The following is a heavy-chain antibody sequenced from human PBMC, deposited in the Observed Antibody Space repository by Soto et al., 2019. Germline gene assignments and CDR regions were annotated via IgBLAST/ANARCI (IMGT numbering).Heavy chain of an antibody. CDR2: IYPGDSDT. Sequence: EVQLVQSGAEVKKPGESLKISCKGSGYSFTSYWIGWVRQMPGKGLEWMGIIYPGDSDTRYSPSFQGQVTISADRSISTAYLQWSSLKASDTAMYYCARPGRDCSGGSCYSSFDYWGQGTLVTVSS. J-gene: IGHJ4*02. CDR3: ARPGRDCSGGSCYSSFDY. V-gene: IGHV5-51*01. CDR1: GYSFTSYW. D-gene: IGHD2-15*01.